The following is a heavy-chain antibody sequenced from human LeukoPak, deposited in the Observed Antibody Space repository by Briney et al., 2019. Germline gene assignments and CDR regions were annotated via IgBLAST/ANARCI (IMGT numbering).Heavy chain of an antibody. V-gene: IGHV3-7*01. CDR1: GFAFTSYW. CDR2: IKQDGSKK. Sequence: PGGSLRLACAASGFAFTSYWISSVRQAPGKGLEWVANIKQDGSKKYYVDSVKGRFTISRDNAKNSLYLQMNSLSAEDTAVYYCATSRSFDYWGQGTLVTVSS. J-gene: IGHJ4*02. CDR3: ATSRSFDY.